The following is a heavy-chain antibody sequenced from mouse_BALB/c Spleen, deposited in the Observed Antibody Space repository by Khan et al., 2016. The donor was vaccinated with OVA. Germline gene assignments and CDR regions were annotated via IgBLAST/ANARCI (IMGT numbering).Heavy chain of an antibody. Sequence: EVELVESGAELVKPGASVKLSCTASGFNIKDTYIHWVKERPEQGLEWIGRIDPANGGAKYDPKFQDKATITSDTSSNTAYLQFSSLTSEDTAVYYCVTYSGFAHWGQGTLVTVSA. CDR2: IDPANGGA. CDR1: GFNIKDTY. D-gene: IGHD2-10*01. V-gene: IGHV14-3*02. CDR3: VTYSGFAH. J-gene: IGHJ3*01.